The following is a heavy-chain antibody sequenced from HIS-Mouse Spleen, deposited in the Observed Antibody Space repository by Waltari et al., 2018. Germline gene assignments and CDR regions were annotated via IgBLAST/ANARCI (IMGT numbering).Heavy chain of an antibody. D-gene: IGHD6-13*01. Sequence: QLQLQESGPGLVKPSETLSLTCTVSGGSISSSIYYLAWIRHPPGKGLEWIGSIYYSGSTYYNPSLKSRVTISVDTSKNQFSLKLSSVTAADTAVYYCAREIPYSSSWYDWYFDLWGRGTLVTVSS. J-gene: IGHJ2*01. CDR2: IYYSGST. V-gene: IGHV4-39*07. CDR1: GGSISSSIYY. CDR3: AREIPYSSSWYDWYFDL.